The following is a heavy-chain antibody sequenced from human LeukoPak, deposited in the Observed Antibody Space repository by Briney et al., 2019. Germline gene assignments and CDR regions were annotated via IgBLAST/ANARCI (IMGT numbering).Heavy chain of an antibody. Sequence: SVKVSCKASGGTFSSYAISWVRQAPGQGLEWMGGIIPIFGTANYAQKFQGRVTVTADKSTSTAYVELSSLRSEDTAVYYCARVIQPVINHDAFDIWGRGTMVTVSS. CDR3: ARVIQPVINHDAFDI. CDR2: IIPIFGTA. V-gene: IGHV1-69*06. D-gene: IGHD3-10*01. CDR1: GGTFSSYA. J-gene: IGHJ3*02.